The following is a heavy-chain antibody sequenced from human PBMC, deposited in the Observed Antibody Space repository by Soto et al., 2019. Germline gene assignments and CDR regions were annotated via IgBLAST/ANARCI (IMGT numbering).Heavy chain of an antibody. Sequence: QVQLQESGPGLVKPSGTLSLTCAVSSDSISSNNWWSWVRQPPGKGLEWIGEIYHSGNTNYYPSLMIRVTISLYKSEIQSSLSLTSVTAAYRAVYYCARDRGGYYGPDLDYWGQGTLVTVSS. D-gene: IGHD3-3*01. CDR3: ARDRGGYYGPDLDY. J-gene: IGHJ4*02. V-gene: IGHV4-4*02. CDR2: IYHSGNT. CDR1: SDSISSNNW.